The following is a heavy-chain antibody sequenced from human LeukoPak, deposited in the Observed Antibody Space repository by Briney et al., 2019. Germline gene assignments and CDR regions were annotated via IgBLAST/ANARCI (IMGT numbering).Heavy chain of an antibody. D-gene: IGHD1-1*01. J-gene: IGHJ6*02. CDR3: ARAVRYYYGMDV. V-gene: IGHV4-59*01. CDR2: IYYSGST. CDR1: GGSISIYY. Sequence: TSETLSLTCTVSGGSISIYYWSWIRQPPGKGLEWIGYIYYSGSTNYNPSLKSRVTISVDTSKNQFSLKLSSVTAADTAVYYCARAVRYYYGMDVWGQGTTVTVSS.